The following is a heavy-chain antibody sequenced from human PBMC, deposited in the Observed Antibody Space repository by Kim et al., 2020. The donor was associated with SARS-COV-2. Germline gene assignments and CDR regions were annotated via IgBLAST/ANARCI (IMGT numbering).Heavy chain of an antibody. D-gene: IGHD3-3*01. CDR3: AKQRGNFGVVILSGMDV. J-gene: IGHJ6*02. CDR2: ISGSGGST. V-gene: IGHV3-23*01. Sequence: GGSLRLSCAASGFTFSSYAMSWVRQAPGKGLEWVSAISGSGGSTYYADSVKGRFTISRDNSKNTLYLQMNSLRAEDTAVYYCAKQRGNFGVVILSGMDVWGQGTTVTVSS. CDR1: GFTFSSYA.